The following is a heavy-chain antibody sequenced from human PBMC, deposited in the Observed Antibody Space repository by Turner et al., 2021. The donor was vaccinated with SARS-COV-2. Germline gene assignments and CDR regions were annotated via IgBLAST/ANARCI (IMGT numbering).Heavy chain of an antibody. CDR2: IRSKAYGGTT. CDR3: TSDSSGYYGEGGDY. V-gene: IGHV3-49*03. D-gene: IGHD3-22*01. J-gene: IGHJ4*02. Sequence: EVQLVESGGGLVQPGRSLRLSCTASGFTFGDYAMSWFRQAPGKGLEWVGCIRSKAYGGTTEYAASVKGRFTISRDDSKSIAYLQMNSLKTEDTAVYYCTSDSSGYYGEGGDYWGQGTLVTVSS. CDR1: GFTFGDYA.